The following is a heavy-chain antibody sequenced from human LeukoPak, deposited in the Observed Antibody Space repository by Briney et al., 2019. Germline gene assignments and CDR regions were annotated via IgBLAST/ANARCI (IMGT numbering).Heavy chain of an antibody. CDR2: IYYSGST. J-gene: IGHJ4*02. D-gene: IGHD5-24*01. Sequence: SETLSLTCTVSGGSISSSSYYWGWIRQPPGKGLEWIGSIYYSGSTYYNPSLKSRVTISVDTSKNQFSLKLSSVTAADTAVYYCARYPRLQFDYWGQGTLVTVSS. CDR3: ARYPRLQFDY. CDR1: GGSISSSSYY. V-gene: IGHV4-39*01.